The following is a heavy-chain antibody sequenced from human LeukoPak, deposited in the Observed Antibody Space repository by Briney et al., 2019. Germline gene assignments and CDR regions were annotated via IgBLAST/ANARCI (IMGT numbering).Heavy chain of an antibody. Sequence: GGSLRLSCVASGFTFNSYTMNWARQAPGKGPEWVSYISAGGTETYYADSVQGRFSISRDSAKNSLYLQMNNLRAEDTGVYYCTKDLANWGHGTRVTVST. CDR3: TKDLAN. CDR2: ISAGGTET. J-gene: IGHJ4*01. CDR1: GFTFNSYT. D-gene: IGHD3-16*01. V-gene: IGHV3-48*01.